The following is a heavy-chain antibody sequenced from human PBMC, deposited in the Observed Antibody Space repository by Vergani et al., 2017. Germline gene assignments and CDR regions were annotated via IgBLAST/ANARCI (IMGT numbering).Heavy chain of an antibody. V-gene: IGHV3-23*04. CDR2: ISGSGGST. CDR3: AKDLLISVVVIRMGLAFDI. Sequence: VQLVESGGGVVQPGRSLRLSCAASGFTFSSYAMSWVRQAPGKGLEWVSAISGSGGSTYYADSVKGRFTISRDNSKNTLYLQMNSLRAEDTAVYYCAKDLLISVVVIRMGLAFDIWGQGTMVTVSS. CDR1: GFTFSSYA. D-gene: IGHD3-22*01. J-gene: IGHJ3*02.